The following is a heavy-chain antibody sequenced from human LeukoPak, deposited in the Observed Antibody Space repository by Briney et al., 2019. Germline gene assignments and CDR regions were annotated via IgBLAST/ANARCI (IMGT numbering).Heavy chain of an antibody. CDR3: ARDPLTGTTNFYYYYMDV. D-gene: IGHD1-7*01. V-gene: IGHV3-30*02. Sequence: GGSLRLSCAASGFTFSSYGMHWVRQAPGKGLEWVAFIRYDGSNKYYADSVKGRFTISRDNSKNTLYLQMNSLRAEDTAVYYCARDPLTGTTNFYYYYMDVWGKGTTVTVSS. CDR2: IRYDGSNK. CDR1: GFTFSSYG. J-gene: IGHJ6*03.